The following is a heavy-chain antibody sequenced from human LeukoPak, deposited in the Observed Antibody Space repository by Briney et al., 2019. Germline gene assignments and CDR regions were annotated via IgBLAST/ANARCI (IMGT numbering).Heavy chain of an antibody. CDR2: INPNSGGT. J-gene: IGHJ4*02. V-gene: IGHV1-2*02. D-gene: IGHD3-22*01. Sequence: GASVKVSCKASGYTFTGYYMHWVRQAPGQGLEWMGWINPNSGGTNYAQKFQGRVTMTRDTSISTAYMELSRLRSDDTAVYYCASNYYDSSGYYSVDYWGQGTLVTVSS. CDR1: GYTFTGYY. CDR3: ASNYYDSSGYYSVDY.